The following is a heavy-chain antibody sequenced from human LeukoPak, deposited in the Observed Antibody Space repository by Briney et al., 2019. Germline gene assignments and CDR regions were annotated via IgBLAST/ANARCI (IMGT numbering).Heavy chain of an antibody. CDR1: GFTFSSYS. CDR3: ARDSGDSSGYYFDAFDI. J-gene: IGHJ3*02. D-gene: IGHD3-22*01. Sequence: PGGSLRLSCAASGFTFSSYSMNWVRQAPGKGLEWVSSISSSSSYIYYADSVKGRFTISRDNAKNSLYLQMNSLRAEDTAVYYCARDSGDSSGYYFDAFDIWGQGTMVTVSP. CDR2: ISSSSSYI. V-gene: IGHV3-21*01.